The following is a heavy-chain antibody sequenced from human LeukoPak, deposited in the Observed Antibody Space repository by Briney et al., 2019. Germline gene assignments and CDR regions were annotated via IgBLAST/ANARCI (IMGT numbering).Heavy chain of an antibody. V-gene: IGHV4-38-2*02. CDR2: IYHSGST. Sequence: SETLSLTCSVSGYSITSGYFWGWIRQPPGKGLEWIGSIYHSGSTYYNSSLKSRVTISVDTSKNQFSLKLSSVTAADTAVYYCARRMGRRFGERYYYYHYMDVWGKGTTVTISS. D-gene: IGHD3-10*01. CDR3: ARRMGRRFGERYYYYHYMDV. CDR1: GYSITSGYF. J-gene: IGHJ6*03.